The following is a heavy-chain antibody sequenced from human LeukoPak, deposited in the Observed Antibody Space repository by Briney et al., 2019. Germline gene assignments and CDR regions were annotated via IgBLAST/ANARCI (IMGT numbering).Heavy chain of an antibody. CDR2: IKSKTDGGTT. V-gene: IGHV3-15*01. CDR1: GFTFSNAW. CDR3: TTASGSGSYYYYYYYMDV. J-gene: IGHJ6*03. D-gene: IGHD3-10*01. Sequence: TGGSLRLSCAASGFTFSNAWMSWVRQAPGKGLEWVGRIKSKTDGGTTDYAAPVKGRFTISRDDSKNTLYLQMNSLKTEDTAVYYCTTASGSGSYYYYYYYMDVWGKGTTVTISS.